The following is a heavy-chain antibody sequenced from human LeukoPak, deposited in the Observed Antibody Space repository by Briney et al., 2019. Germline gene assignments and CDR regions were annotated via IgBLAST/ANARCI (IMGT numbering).Heavy chain of an antibody. V-gene: IGHV3-15*01. CDR3: TTDLGSYYEREFSGWYFDY. J-gene: IGHJ4*02. CDR1: GFTFSNAW. CDR2: IKSKTDGGTT. Sequence: PGGSLRLSCAASGFTFSNAWMSWVRQAPGKGLEWVGRIKSKTDGGTTDYAAPVKGRFTISRDDSKNTLYLQMNSLKTEDTAVYYCTTDLGSYYEREFSGWYFDYWGQGTLVTVSS. D-gene: IGHD1-26*01.